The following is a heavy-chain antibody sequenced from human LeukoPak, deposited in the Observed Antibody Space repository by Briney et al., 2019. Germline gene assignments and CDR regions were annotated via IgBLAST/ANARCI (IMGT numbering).Heavy chain of an antibody. CDR1: GGSINDYY. CDR3: ARSAYYDFWSGYFFDY. D-gene: IGHD3-3*01. Sequence: KASETLSLTCTVSGGSINDYYWSWIRQPPGKGLEWIGYIYYSGSTNYNPSLKSRVTISVDTSKNQFSLKLSSVTAADTAVYYCARSAYYDFWSGYFFDYWGQGTLVTVSS. J-gene: IGHJ4*02. V-gene: IGHV4-59*01. CDR2: IYYSGST.